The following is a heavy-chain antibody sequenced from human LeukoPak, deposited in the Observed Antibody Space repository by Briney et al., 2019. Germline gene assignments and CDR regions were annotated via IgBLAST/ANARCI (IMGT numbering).Heavy chain of an antibody. CDR3: AKRQRIRNSSGAPFDY. Sequence: GGSLRLSCAASGFTFSSYGMHWVRQAPGRGLEWVAVIWYDGSNKYYADSVKGRFTISRDNSKNTLYLQMNSLRAEDTAVYYCAKRQRIRNSSGAPFDYWGQGTLVTVSS. CDR2: IWYDGSNK. CDR1: GFTFSSYG. V-gene: IGHV3-33*06. J-gene: IGHJ4*02. D-gene: IGHD6-19*01.